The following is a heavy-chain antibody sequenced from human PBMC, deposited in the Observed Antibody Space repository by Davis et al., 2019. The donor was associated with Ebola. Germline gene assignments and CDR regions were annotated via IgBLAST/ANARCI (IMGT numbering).Heavy chain of an antibody. J-gene: IGHJ2*01. CDR2: IYYSGST. Sequence: PSETLSLTCTVSGGSISSYYWSWIRQPPGKGLEWIGYIYYSGSTNYNPSLKSRVTISVDTSKNQFSLKLSSVTAADTAVYYCARDHSSVPGYFDLWGRGTLVTVSS. V-gene: IGHV4-59*01. D-gene: IGHD6-19*01. CDR3: ARDHSSVPGYFDL. CDR1: GGSISSYY.